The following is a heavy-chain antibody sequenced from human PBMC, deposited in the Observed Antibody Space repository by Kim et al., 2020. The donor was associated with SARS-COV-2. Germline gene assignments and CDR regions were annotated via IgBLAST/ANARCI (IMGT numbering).Heavy chain of an antibody. J-gene: IGHJ5*02. Sequence: GGSLRLSCAASGFTFSSYDMHWVRQATGKGLEWVSAIGTAGDTYYPGSVKGRFTISRENAKNSLYLQMNSLRAGDTAVYHCARGAGIAAPFDPWGQGTLVTVSS. V-gene: IGHV3-13*01. D-gene: IGHD6-25*01. CDR1: GFTFSSYD. CDR2: IGTAGDT. CDR3: ARGAGIAAPFDP.